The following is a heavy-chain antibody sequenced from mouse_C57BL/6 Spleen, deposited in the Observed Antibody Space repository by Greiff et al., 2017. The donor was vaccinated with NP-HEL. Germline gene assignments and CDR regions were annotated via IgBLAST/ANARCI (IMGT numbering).Heavy chain of an antibody. CDR2: ISNGGGST. Sequence: DVHLVESGGGLVQPGGSLKLSCAASGFTFSDYYMYWVRQTPEKRLEWVAYISNGGGSTYYPDTVKGRFTISRDNAKNTLYLQMSRLKSEDTAMYYCARDYGSSLDYWGQGTTLTVSS. CDR3: ARDYGSSLDY. V-gene: IGHV5-12*01. J-gene: IGHJ2*01. CDR1: GFTFSDYY. D-gene: IGHD1-1*01.